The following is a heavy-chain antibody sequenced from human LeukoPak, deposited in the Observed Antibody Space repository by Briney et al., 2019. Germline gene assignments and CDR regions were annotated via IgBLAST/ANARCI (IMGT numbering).Heavy chain of an antibody. Sequence: ASVKVSCKASGYTFTSYDINWVRQAPGQGLEWMGWINPNSGGTNYAQKFQGRVTMTGDTSISTAYMELSRLRSDDTAVYYCAREIDSSGYSSPPAGYWGQGTLVTVSS. J-gene: IGHJ4*02. CDR1: GYTFTSYD. CDR3: AREIDSSGYSSPPAGY. D-gene: IGHD3-22*01. V-gene: IGHV1-2*02. CDR2: INPNSGGT.